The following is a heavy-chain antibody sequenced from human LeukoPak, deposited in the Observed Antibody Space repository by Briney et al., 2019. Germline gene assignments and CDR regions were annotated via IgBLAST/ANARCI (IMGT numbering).Heavy chain of an antibody. D-gene: IGHD2-2*01. CDR1: GFTFSTYS. J-gene: IGHJ4*02. Sequence: GGSLRLSCAASGFTFSTYSMNWVRQAPGKGLEWISYISSSSSTIYYADSVKGRFTISRDNAKNSLYLQMNSLRAEDTAVYYCARRGVPAATSYYFDYWGQGTLVTVSS. CDR3: ARRGVPAATSYYFDY. V-gene: IGHV3-48*01. CDR2: ISSSSSTI.